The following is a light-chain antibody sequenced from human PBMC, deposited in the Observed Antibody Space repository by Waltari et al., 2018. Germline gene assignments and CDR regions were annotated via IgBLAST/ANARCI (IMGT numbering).Light chain of an antibody. V-gene: IGKV1-39*01. J-gene: IGKJ2*01. CDR2: GVS. CDR3: QQSYSSPYT. CDR1: QNIITY. Sequence: DIHMTQSPSSPSASVGDRVTITCRASQNIITYLNWYQHKPGRAPEVLIYGVSSLYSGVPSRFSGSGSGTDFTLTITSLQPEDFGIYYCQQSYSSPYTFGQGTKLEIK.